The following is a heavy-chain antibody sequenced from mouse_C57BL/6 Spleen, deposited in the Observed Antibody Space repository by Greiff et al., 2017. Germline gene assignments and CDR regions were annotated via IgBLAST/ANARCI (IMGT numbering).Heavy chain of an antibody. V-gene: IGHV1-7*01. J-gene: IGHJ4*01. CDR3: ANLNYDYAMGY. CDR1: GYTFTSYW. CDR2: INPSSGYT. D-gene: IGHD2-1*01. Sequence: VQLVESGAELAKPGASVKLSCKASGYTFTSYWMHWVKQRPGQGLEWIGYINPSSGYTKYNQKFKDKATLTADKSSSTAYMQLSSLTYEGSAVYYCANLNYDYAMGYWGQGTSVTVSS.